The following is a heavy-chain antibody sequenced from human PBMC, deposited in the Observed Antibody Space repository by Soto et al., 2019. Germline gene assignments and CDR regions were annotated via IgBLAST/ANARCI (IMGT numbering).Heavy chain of an antibody. CDR3: VRGYCGGDCYLPYYFDY. Sequence: ASVKVSCKASGYTFTSYGISCVRQAPGQVLEWMGWISAYNGNTNYAQKLQGRVTMTTDTSTSTAYMELRSLRSDDTAVYYCVRGYCGGDCYLPYYFDYWGQGTLVTVSS. CDR1: GYTFTSYG. V-gene: IGHV1-18*01. D-gene: IGHD2-21*02. J-gene: IGHJ4*02. CDR2: ISAYNGNT.